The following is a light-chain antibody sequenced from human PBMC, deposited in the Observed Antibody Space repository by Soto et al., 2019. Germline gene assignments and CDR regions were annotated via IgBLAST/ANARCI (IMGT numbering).Light chain of an antibody. CDR2: GNS. CDR1: SSNIGAGYD. V-gene: IGLV1-40*01. J-gene: IGLJ2*01. Sequence: QPVLTQPPSVSGAPGQRVIISCTGSSSNIGAGYDVHWYQQLPGTAPKLLIYGNSNRPSGVPDRFSGSKSGTSASLAITGLHAEDEADYYCQSSDSSLSAVVFGGGTKVTVL. CDR3: QSSDSSLSAVV.